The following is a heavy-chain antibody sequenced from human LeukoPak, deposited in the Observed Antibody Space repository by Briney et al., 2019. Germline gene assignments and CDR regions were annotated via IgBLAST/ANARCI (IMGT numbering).Heavy chain of an antibody. CDR3: AREGYCTNGVCYSDY. CDR1: GFTFSSYG. J-gene: IGHJ4*02. D-gene: IGHD2-8*01. V-gene: IGHV3-33*01. CDR2: IWYDGSNK. Sequence: GGSLRLSCAASGFTFSSYGMHWVRQAPGKGLEWVAVIWYDGSNKYYADSVKGRFTISRDNSKNTLYLQMNSLRAEDTAVYYCAREGYCTNGVCYSDYWGQGTLVTVSS.